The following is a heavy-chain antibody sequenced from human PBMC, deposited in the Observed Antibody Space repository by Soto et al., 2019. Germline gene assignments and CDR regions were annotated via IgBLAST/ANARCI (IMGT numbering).Heavy chain of an antibody. CDR1: GGSISSGGSY. J-gene: IGHJ3*02. CDR2: IYYSVST. Sequence: SETLSLTCTVSGGSISSGGSYCSWIRQHPGKGLEWIGYIYYSVSTYYNPSLKSRVTISVDTSKNQFSLKLSSVTVADTAVYYCARARGYSYDDALDIWGQGTMVTVSS. CDR3: ARARGYSYDDALDI. V-gene: IGHV4-31*03. D-gene: IGHD5-18*01.